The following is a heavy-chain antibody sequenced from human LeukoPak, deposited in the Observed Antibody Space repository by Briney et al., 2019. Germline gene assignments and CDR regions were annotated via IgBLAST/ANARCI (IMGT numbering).Heavy chain of an antibody. J-gene: IGHJ4*02. CDR3: ARDERFCNGDNHYPDLGY. CDR2: INPNTGAT. D-gene: IGHD2-15*01. CDR1: GYTFAGYY. Sequence: GASVKVSGNASGYTFAGYYMFWVRQAPGQGLEWMGWINPNTGATKYAQNFQGRVTLTRDTSIRTTFMELSSLRSDDTAFYYRARDERFCNGDNHYPDLGYWGQGTLVTVSS. V-gene: IGHV1-2*02.